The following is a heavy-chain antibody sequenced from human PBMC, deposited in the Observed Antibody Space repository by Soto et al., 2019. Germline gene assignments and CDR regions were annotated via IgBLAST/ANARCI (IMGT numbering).Heavy chain of an antibody. D-gene: IGHD3-10*01. V-gene: IGHV3-23*01. J-gene: IGHJ3*02. CDR1: GFTFSSYA. CDR3: AKGSANIGHRVLLDDAFDI. CDR2: ISGSGGST. Sequence: GGSLRLSCAASGFTFSSYAMSWVRQAPGKGLEWVSAISGSGGSTYYADSVKGRFTISRDNSKNTLYLQMNSLRAEDTAVYYCAKGSANIGHRVLLDDAFDIWGQGTMVTVSS.